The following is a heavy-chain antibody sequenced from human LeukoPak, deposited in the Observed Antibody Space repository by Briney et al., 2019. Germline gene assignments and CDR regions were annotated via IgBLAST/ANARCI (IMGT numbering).Heavy chain of an antibody. CDR1: GYTFTSYD. CDR3: ASDSSGWSDFDY. V-gene: IGHV1-8*01. CDR2: MNPNSGNT. J-gene: IGHJ4*02. D-gene: IGHD6-19*01. Sequence: ASVKVSCKASGYTFTSYDINWVRQATGQGLEWMGWMNPNSGNTGYAPSFQGRVTMTRNTSISTAYMELSSLRSEDTAVYYCASDSSGWSDFDYWGQGTLVTVSS.